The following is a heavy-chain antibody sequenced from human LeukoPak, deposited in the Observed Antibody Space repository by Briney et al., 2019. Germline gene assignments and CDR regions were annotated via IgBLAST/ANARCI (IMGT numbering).Heavy chain of an antibody. J-gene: IGHJ6*03. CDR2: VYPGDSDA. V-gene: IGHV5-51*01. Sequence: GESLKISCKGSGYSFTTYWIAWARQMPGKGLEWMGIVYPGDSDARYSPSFQGQVTISADKSISTAYLQWSGLKASDSAMYYCARDKGGSFNYYYYYYMDVWGKGTTVTVSS. CDR3: ARDKGGSFNYYYYYYMDV. D-gene: IGHD2-15*01. CDR1: GYSFTTYW.